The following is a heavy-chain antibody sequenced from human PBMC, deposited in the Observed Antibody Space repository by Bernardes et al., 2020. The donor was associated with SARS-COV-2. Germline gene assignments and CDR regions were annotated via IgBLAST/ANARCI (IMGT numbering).Heavy chain of an antibody. CDR1: GGSISNSY. D-gene: IGHD3-10*01. J-gene: IGHJ4*02. V-gene: IGHV4-59*08. CDR2: IYYSGST. Sequence: SETLTLTCTVSGGSISNSYWSWIRQPPGPGLAWIGYIYYSGSTNNNPSLKSRVTISVDTSKNQFSLKLSSVTAADTAVYYCAGHYYGSGSYYNGLGYWGQGTLFTVSS. CDR3: AGHYYGSGSYYNGLGY.